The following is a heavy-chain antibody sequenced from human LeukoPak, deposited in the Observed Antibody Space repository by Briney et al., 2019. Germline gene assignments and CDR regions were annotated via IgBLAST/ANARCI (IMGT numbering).Heavy chain of an antibody. J-gene: IGHJ2*01. D-gene: IGHD3-16*01. Sequence: ASVKVSCKASGYTFTSYAMNWVRQAPGQGPEWMGWINLNTGGTNYAQKFDGRFSMTRDTSINTAFMELSGRTFDDTAVYYCGSVRGILSYFDLWGRGTLVTVSS. CDR2: INLNTGGT. CDR1: GYTFTSYA. CDR3: GSVRGILSYFDL. V-gene: IGHV1-2*02.